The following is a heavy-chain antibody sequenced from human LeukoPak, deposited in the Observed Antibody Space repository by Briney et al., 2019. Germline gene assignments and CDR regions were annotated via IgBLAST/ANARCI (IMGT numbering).Heavy chain of an antibody. D-gene: IGHD1-26*01. J-gene: IGHJ4*02. Sequence: SETLSLTCTVSGCSISSYYWSWIRQPPGKGLEWIGYIYYSGSNNYNPSLKSRVTISVNTSKNQFSLKLSSVTAADAAVYYCARRFRGGSYWLFDYWGQGTLVTVSS. V-gene: IGHV4-59*08. CDR3: ARRFRGGSYWLFDY. CDR1: GCSISSYY. CDR2: IYYSGSN.